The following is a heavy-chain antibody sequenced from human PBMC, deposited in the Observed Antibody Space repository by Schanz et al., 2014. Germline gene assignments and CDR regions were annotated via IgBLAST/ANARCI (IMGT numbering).Heavy chain of an antibody. Sequence: VQLLESGGGLVRPGGSLRLSCAASGFTFSDYYMSWIRQAPGKGLEWVSYISSSSSYTNYADSVKGRFTISRDNAKNSLYLLTNSLTAEDTTVYYCARAQAVIRWYYGVAVWGQGTTVTVSS. CDR3: ARAQAVIRWYYGVAV. D-gene: IGHD3-16*02. J-gene: IGHJ6*02. V-gene: IGHV3-11*06. CDR2: ISSSSSYT. CDR1: GFTFSDYY.